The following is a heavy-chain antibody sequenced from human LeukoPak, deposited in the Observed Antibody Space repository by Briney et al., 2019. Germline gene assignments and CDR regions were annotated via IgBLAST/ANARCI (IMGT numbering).Heavy chain of an antibody. CDR2: ISSSSSAI. Sequence: PGGSLRLSCAASGFTFSSHSMTWVRQAPGKGLEWVSDISSSSSAIHYADSVKGRFTISRDNAKNSLYLQMNSLRDEDTAVYYCAAPGAWGQGTLVTVSS. CDR3: AAPGA. V-gene: IGHV3-48*02. D-gene: IGHD7-27*01. J-gene: IGHJ5*02. CDR1: GFTFSSHS.